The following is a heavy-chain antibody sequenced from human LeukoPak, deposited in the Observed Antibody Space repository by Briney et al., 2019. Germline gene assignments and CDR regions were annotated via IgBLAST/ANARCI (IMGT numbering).Heavy chain of an antibody. Sequence: GGSLRLSCEGSGFTFSNYWMGWVRQAPGKGLEWVANIKQDGSEKYYVDSVKGRFTISRDNAKNSLYLQMNSLRAEDTAVYYCARAGWVPKYYGDDLRWGQGTLVTVSS. CDR2: IKQDGSEK. CDR3: ARAGWVPKYYGDDLR. CDR1: GFTFSNYW. D-gene: IGHD4-17*01. J-gene: IGHJ4*02. V-gene: IGHV3-7*01.